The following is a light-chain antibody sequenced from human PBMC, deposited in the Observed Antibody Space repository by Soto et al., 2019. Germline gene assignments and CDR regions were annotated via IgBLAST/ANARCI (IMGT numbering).Light chain of an antibody. V-gene: IGKV3D-20*02. J-gene: IGKJ5*01. CDR3: QQRSNWPPIT. CDR2: GAS. CDR1: QSVSSSY. Sequence: EIVLTQSPGTLSFSPGERSTLSCGASQSVSSSYLAWHQQKPGQAPRLLIYGASNRATGIPDRFSGSGSGTDFTLTISSLEPEDFAVYYCQQRSNWPPITFGQGTRLEIK.